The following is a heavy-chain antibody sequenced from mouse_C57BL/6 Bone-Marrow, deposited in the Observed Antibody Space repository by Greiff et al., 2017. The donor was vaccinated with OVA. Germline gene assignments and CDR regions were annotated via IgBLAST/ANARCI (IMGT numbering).Heavy chain of an antibody. Sequence: VQLKESGAELVRPGASVKLSCTASGFNIKDDYMHWVKQRPEQGLEWIGWIDPENGDTEYASKFQGKATITADTSSNTAYLQLSSLTSEDTAVYYCTTWSYYSNGAWFAYWGQGTLVTVSA. CDR2: IDPENGDT. J-gene: IGHJ3*01. CDR1: GFNIKDDY. V-gene: IGHV14-4*01. D-gene: IGHD2-5*01. CDR3: TTWSYYSNGAWFAY.